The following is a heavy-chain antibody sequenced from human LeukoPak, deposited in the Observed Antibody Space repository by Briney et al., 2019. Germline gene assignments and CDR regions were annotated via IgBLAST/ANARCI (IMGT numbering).Heavy chain of an antibody. Sequence: SQTLSLTCTVSGGSISSGDYYWSWIRQPPGKGLEWIGYIYYSGSTYYNPSLKSRVTISVDTSKNQFSLKLSSMTAADTAVYYCARGRYDSSGYYKFLNWFDPWGQGTLVTVSS. V-gene: IGHV4-30-4*01. CDR2: IYYSGST. D-gene: IGHD3-22*01. J-gene: IGHJ5*02. CDR1: GGSISSGDYY. CDR3: ARGRYDSSGYYKFLNWFDP.